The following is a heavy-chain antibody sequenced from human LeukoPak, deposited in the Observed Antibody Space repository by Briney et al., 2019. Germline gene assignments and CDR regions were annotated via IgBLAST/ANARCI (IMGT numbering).Heavy chain of an antibody. CDR1: GGSISSGGYY. V-gene: IGHV4-31*03. Sequence: SQTLSLTCTVSGGSISSGGYYWSWIRQHPGKGLEWIGYIYYSGSTFHNPSLKSRVTISVDTSKNQFSLKLNSVTAADTAVYYCAREGGPSRPLDYSGQGTLVTVAS. J-gene: IGHJ4*02. CDR2: IYYSGST. CDR3: AREGGPSRPLDY.